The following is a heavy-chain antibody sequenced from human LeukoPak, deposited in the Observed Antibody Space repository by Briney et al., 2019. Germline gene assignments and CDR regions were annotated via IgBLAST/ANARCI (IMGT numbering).Heavy chain of an antibody. CDR2: IYSGGST. V-gene: IGHV3-53*01. CDR1: GFTVSSNY. CDR3: ARGHDFWSGYPYYFDY. D-gene: IGHD3-3*01. Sequence: GRSLRLSCAASGFTVSSNYMSWVRQAPGKGLEWVSVIYSGGSTYYADSVKGRFTISRDNSKNTLYLQMNSLRAEDTAVYYCARGHDFWSGYPYYFDYWGQGTLVTVSS. J-gene: IGHJ4*02.